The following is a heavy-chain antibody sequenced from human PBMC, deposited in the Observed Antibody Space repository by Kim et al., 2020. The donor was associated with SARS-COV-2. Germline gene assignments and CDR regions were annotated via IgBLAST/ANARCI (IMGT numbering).Heavy chain of an antibody. CDR1: GFTVSSNY. CDR3: ARGSHQAGTRPKGSYYMDV. CDR2: IYSGGST. D-gene: IGHD1-1*01. V-gene: IGHV3-53*04. J-gene: IGHJ6*03. Sequence: GGSLRLSCAASGFTVSSNYMSWVRQAPGKGLEWVSVIYSGGSTYYADSVKGRFTISRHNSKNTLYLQMNSLRAEDTAVYYCARGSHQAGTRPKGSYYMDVWGKGTTVIVSS.